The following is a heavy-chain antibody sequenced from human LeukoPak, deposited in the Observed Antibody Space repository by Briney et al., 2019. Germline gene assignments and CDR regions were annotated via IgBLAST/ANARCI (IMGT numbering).Heavy chain of an antibody. Sequence: SETLSLTCSVSGGSISSSSYYWGWVRQPPGMGLEWIGSIYYSGSTYYNSSLKSRVTISVDTSKNQFSLKLSSVTAADTAVYYCASVLGGHAFDIWGQGTMVTVSS. V-gene: IGHV4-39*07. CDR3: ASVLGGHAFDI. D-gene: IGHD3-16*01. CDR2: IYYSGST. CDR1: GGSISSSSYY. J-gene: IGHJ3*02.